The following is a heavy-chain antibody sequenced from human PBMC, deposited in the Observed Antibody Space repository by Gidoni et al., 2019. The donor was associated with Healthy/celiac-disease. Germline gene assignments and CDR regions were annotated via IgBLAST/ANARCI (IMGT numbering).Heavy chain of an antibody. Sequence: QVQLQESGPGLVKPSETLSLTCTASGGSISSYYWSWIRQPPGKGLEWIGYIYYSGGTNYNPSLKSRVTISVDTSKNQFSLKLSSVTAADTAVYYCGRGRWSTDYWGQGTLVTVSS. J-gene: IGHJ4*02. CDR3: GRGRWSTDY. CDR1: GGSISSYY. D-gene: IGHD2-15*01. CDR2: IYYSGGT. V-gene: IGHV4-59*01.